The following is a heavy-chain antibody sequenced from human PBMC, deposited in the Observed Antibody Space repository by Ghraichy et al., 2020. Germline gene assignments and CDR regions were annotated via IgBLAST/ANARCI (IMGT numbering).Heavy chain of an antibody. J-gene: IGHJ4*02. D-gene: IGHD3-22*01. Sequence: ASVKVSCKASGYTFTSYYMHWVRQAPGQGLEWMGIINPSGGSPSYAQKFQGRVTMTRDTSTSTIYMELSSLRSEDTALYYCARDGDYGSTGYGIDYWGQGTLVTVSS. V-gene: IGHV1-46*01. CDR2: INPSGGSP. CDR3: ARDGDYGSTGYGIDY. CDR1: GYTFTSYY.